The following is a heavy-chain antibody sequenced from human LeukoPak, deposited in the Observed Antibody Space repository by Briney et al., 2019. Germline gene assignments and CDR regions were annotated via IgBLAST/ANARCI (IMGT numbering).Heavy chain of an antibody. CDR1: GFSFGAYA. J-gene: IGHJ4*02. V-gene: IGHV3-9*01. CDR3: AKDRGDAKPHDY. CDR2: ITWNSGSI. D-gene: IGHD2-8*01. Sequence: GGFLRLSCTASGFSFGAYAMNWVRQAPGKGLEWVAGITWNSGSIEYADSVKGRFTISRDNAKDSLYLQMNSLRTEDTAVYYCAKDRGDAKPHDYWGQGTLVTVSS.